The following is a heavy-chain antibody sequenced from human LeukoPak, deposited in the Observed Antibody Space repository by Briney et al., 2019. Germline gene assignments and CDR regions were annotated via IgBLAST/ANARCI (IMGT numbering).Heavy chain of an antibody. D-gene: IGHD2-21*01. V-gene: IGHV4-59*08. CDR2: IFHTGTA. CDR3: ARTYCGTNACPFDH. J-gene: IGHJ4*02. CDR1: GGSISTYY. Sequence: PSETLSLTCTVSGGSISTYYWSWIRQPPGKGLECLGFIFHTGTANYNPSLKGRVTISVDTSKNQFSLKLSSVTAADTAIYYCARTYCGTNACPFDHWGQGNLVTVSS.